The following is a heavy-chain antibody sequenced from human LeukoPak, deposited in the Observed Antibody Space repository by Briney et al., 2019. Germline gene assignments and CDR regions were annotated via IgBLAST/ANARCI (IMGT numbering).Heavy chain of an antibody. J-gene: IGHJ3*02. D-gene: IGHD3-22*01. CDR2: IYPGDSDT. V-gene: IGHV5-51*01. CDR3: ERSGPYYYDRNDAFDI. Sequence: GESLKISCKGSGYSFTSYWIGWVRQMPGKGLEWMGIIYPGDSDTRYSPSFQGQVTISADKSISTAYLQWSSLKASDTAMYYCERSGPYYYDRNDAFDIWGQGTMVTVSS. CDR1: GYSFTSYW.